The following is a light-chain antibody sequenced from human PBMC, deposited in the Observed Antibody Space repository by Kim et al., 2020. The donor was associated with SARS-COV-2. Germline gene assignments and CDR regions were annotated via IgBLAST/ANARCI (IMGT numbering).Light chain of an antibody. CDR3: QQYNQWTPGLS. CDR2: GAS. Sequence: EIVMTQSPATLSVSPGERATLSCRASQSISSALAWYQQKPGQAPRLLIHGASTRANDVPARFSGSGSETEFTLTISSLQSEDSAVYYCQQYNQWTPGLSFGGGTKVDIK. J-gene: IGKJ4*01. CDR1: QSISSA. V-gene: IGKV3-15*01.